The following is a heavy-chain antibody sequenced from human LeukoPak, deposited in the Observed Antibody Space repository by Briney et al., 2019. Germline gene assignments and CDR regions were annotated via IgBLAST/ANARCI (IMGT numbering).Heavy chain of an antibody. Sequence: PGGSLRLSCAASGLTFSSSAMNWVRQAPGQGLEWVSAISGSGGSTYYADSVKGRFTISRDNSRNTLYLQMNSLRAEDTAVYYCAKGPLLWNWGQGTLVTVSS. V-gene: IGHV3-23*01. J-gene: IGHJ4*02. CDR1: GLTFSSSA. CDR3: AKGPLLWN. D-gene: IGHD2/OR15-2a*01. CDR2: ISGSGGST.